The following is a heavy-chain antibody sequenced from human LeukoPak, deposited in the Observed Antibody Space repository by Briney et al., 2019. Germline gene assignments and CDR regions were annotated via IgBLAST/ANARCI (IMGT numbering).Heavy chain of an antibody. V-gene: IGHV3-23*01. CDR2: ISGSGGST. Sequence: GGSLRLSCAASGFTFSGYVMTWVRQPPGKGLQWVADISGSGGSTYYADSVKGRFTISRDNSKNTLYLQMNSLRAEDTAVYYCAKDWTKQYQLLYLPENYFDYWGQGTLVTVSS. CDR3: AKDWTKQYQLLYLPENYFDY. CDR1: GFTFSGYV. J-gene: IGHJ4*02. D-gene: IGHD2-2*02.